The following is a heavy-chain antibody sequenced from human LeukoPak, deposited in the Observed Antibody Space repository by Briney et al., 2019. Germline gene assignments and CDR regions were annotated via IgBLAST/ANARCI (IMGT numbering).Heavy chain of an antibody. V-gene: IGHV1-8*01. CDR2: MNPNTGGS. Sequence: ASVKVSCKASGYTFPRYSINWVRQATGQGLEWMGWMNPNTGGSVPAQKFEGRVTMTDNTPTSTAYRELSSLTSDDTAVYYCAREVRRGTYDYRGQGTLVTVSS. D-gene: IGHD3-16*01. J-gene: IGHJ4*02. CDR1: GYTFPRYS. CDR3: AREVRRGTYDY.